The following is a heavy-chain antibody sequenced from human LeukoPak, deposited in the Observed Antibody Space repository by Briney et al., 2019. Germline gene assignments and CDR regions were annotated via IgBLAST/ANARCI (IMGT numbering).Heavy chain of an antibody. D-gene: IGHD3-10*01. Sequence: PSETLSLTCAVYGGSFSEDYWTWIRQPPGKGLEWIGEINHSGRTNYNPSLKSRVTISVDSSKNQFSLELSSVTAADTAVYYCARGGSGISNAFDIWGQGTMVTVSS. CDR2: INHSGRT. CDR1: GGSFSEDY. J-gene: IGHJ3*02. CDR3: ARGGSGISNAFDI. V-gene: IGHV4-34*01.